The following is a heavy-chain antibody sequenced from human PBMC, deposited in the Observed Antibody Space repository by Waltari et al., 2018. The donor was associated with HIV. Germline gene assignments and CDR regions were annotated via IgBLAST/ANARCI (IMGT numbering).Heavy chain of an antibody. CDR1: GFTFSTYW. CDR3: ARMIVVVVAATGAFES. CDR2: REQGGSEK. J-gene: IGHJ3*02. V-gene: IGHV3-7*01. D-gene: IGHD2-15*01. Sequence: EVQLVESGGGLVQPGGSLRLSCAASGFTFSTYWMSWVRQAPGEGGEWVGNREQGGSEKCYVESVNGRFTISRDNAKNALYLQMNSLRAEDTALYYCARMIVVVVAATGAFESWGQGTMVTVSS.